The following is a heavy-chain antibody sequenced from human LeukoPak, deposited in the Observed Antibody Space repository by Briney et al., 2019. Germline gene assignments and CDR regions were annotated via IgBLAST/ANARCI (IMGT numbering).Heavy chain of an antibody. J-gene: IGHJ5*02. CDR1: GYTFTGYY. CDR3: ARRRGSGSYYNPRWFDP. Sequence: GASVKVSCKASGYTFTGYYMHWVRQAPGQGLEWMGWINPNSGGTNYAQKFQGRVTMTRDTSISTAYMELSRLRSDDTAMYYCARRRGSGSYYNPRWFDPWGQGTLVTVSS. CDR2: INPNSGGT. D-gene: IGHD3-10*01. V-gene: IGHV1-2*02.